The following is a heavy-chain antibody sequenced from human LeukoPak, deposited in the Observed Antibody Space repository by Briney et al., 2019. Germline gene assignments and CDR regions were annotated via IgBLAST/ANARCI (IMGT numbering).Heavy chain of an antibody. CDR3: TKGTPFAY. CDR2: IRSKAKSYAT. V-gene: IGHV3-73*01. J-gene: IGHJ4*02. CDR1: GFTFSGSA. Sequence: QPGGSLKLSCAASGFTFSGSAMHWVRQASGKGLEWVGRIRSKAKSYATAYVESVKGRFTISRDDSKNTAYLQMNSLQTEDTAVYYCTKGTPFAYWGQGTLVTVSS.